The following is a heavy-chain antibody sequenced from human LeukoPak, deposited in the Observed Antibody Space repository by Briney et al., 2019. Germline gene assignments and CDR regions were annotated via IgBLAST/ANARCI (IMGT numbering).Heavy chain of an antibody. CDR1: GDSISSYY. CDR3: ARGNPVATTGTKGGWFDP. CDR2: IYDSGST. V-gene: IGHV4-59*01. Sequence: PSETLSLTCTVSGDSISSYYWSWIRQPPGKGLEWIGYIYDSGSTNYNPSLKSRVTISLDTSKNQFSLKLRSVTAAATALYYCARGNPVATTGTKGGWFDPWGQGTLVTVSS. D-gene: IGHD1-1*01. J-gene: IGHJ5*02.